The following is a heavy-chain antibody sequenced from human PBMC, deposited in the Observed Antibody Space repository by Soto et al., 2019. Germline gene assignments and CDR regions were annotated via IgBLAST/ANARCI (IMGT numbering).Heavy chain of an antibody. J-gene: IGHJ6*02. CDR1: GFTFSSYA. Sequence: PGGSLRLSCAASGFTFSSYAMSWVRQAPGKGLEWVSAISGSGGSTYYADSVKGRFTISRDNSKNTLYLQMNSLRAEDTAVYYCAKVLTGPTWVYYYGMDVWGQGTTVTVSS. CDR2: ISGSGGST. CDR3: AKVLTGPTWVYYYGMDV. D-gene: IGHD3-9*01. V-gene: IGHV3-23*01.